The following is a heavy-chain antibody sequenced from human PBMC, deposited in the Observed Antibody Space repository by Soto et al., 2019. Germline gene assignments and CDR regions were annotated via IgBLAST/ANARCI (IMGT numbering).Heavy chain of an antibody. J-gene: IGHJ4*02. CDR1: GGSISSEYFH. Sequence: SETLSLTCAVSGGSISSEYFHWTWIRQSPGKGLEWIGYIHYTGSIMYNPSFKSRLTMAVDTTKNQFSLQLSSVTAADTAVYYCARGGWSVRFDYWGQGALVTVSS. CDR2: IHYTGSI. CDR3: ARGGWSVRFDY. D-gene: IGHD6-19*01. V-gene: IGHV4-30-4*08.